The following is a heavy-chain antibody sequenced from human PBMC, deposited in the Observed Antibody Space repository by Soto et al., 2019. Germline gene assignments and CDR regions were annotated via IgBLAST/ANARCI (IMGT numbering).Heavy chain of an antibody. V-gene: IGHV6-1*01. CDR1: GDSVSTNSAT. CDR3: ARLIGNSWLDS. Sequence: PSQTLSLTCAISGDSVSTNSATWDWIRQSPSGGLEWLGRTYYRSNWYTDYAVSVKGRITISPDTSNNQLSLQLNSVTPDDTAVYYCARLIGNSWLDSWGQGTLVTVSS. CDR2: TYYRSNWYT. D-gene: IGHD2-8*01. J-gene: IGHJ5*01.